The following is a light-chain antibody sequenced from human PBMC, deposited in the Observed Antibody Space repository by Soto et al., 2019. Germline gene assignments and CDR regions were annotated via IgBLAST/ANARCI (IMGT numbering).Light chain of an antibody. CDR2: YGS. J-gene: IGKJ1*01. CDR1: QSISSN. CDR3: QQFYNYPRT. Sequence: IKMTQSPSSLSASVGDRVTITCLASQSISSNLIGWQQKPGKAPQLLIYYGSSLESGVPSRFSGSRAGTEFTLTISYLQSEDYGTDYCQQFYNYPRTFGQGTKVDIK. V-gene: IGKV1D-13*01.